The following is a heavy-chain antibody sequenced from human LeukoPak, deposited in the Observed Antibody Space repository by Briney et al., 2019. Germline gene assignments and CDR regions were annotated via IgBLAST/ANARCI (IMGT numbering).Heavy chain of an antibody. J-gene: IGHJ4*02. V-gene: IGHV3-23*01. Sequence: TGGSLRLSCAASGFTFSSYAMSWVRQAPGKGLEWVSAISGSGGSTYYADSVKGRFTISRDNSKNTLHLQMNSLRAEDTAVYYCAKDPHNWAHRSVFDYWGQGTLVTVSS. CDR2: ISGSGGST. CDR1: GFTFSSYA. CDR3: AKDPHNWAHRSVFDY. D-gene: IGHD1-1*01.